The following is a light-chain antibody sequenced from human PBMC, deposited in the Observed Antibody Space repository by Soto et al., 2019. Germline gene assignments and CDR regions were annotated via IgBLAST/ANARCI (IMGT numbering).Light chain of an antibody. V-gene: IGKV4-1*01. CDR1: QSVLFPSNNKNY. CDR2: GAS. Sequence: DRLMPPVPDSLAVSLRERATINCAASQSVLFPSNNKNYLAWYQQKPGQPPKLLLIYGASTRATGIPDRFSGSGSGTDFTLTISRVEPEDFAVYYCQQYGSSPKFSFGPGTKVD. CDR3: QQYGSSPKFS. J-gene: IGKJ3*01.